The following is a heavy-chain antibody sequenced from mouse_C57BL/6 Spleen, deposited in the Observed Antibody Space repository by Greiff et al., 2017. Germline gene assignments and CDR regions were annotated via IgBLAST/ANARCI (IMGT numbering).Heavy chain of an antibody. CDR1: GYAFSSSW. D-gene: IGHD1-1*01. Sequence: VQLQQSGPELVKPGASVKISCKASGYAFSSSWMNWVKQRPGKGLEWIGRIYPGDGGTNYNGKLKGKATLTADKSSNTAYMQLSSLTSEASAVYFCARGGGSSYGFDYWGQGTTLTVSS. CDR3: ARGGGSSYGFDY. CDR2: IYPGDGGT. V-gene: IGHV1-82*01. J-gene: IGHJ2*01.